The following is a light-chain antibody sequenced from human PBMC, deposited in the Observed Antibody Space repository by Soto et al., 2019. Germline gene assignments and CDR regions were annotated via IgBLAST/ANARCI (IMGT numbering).Light chain of an antibody. J-gene: IGLJ3*02. CDR3: QSYDSNNWV. CDR2: EDK. V-gene: IGLV6-57*04. CDR1: SGNIASSF. Sequence: NFMLTQPHSVSESPGKTVTISCTRRSGNIASSFVQWYQQRPGSAPTTVIYEDKQRPSGVPDRFSGSIDSSSNSASLTISGLKTEDEADYYCQSYDSNNWVFGGGTKVTVL.